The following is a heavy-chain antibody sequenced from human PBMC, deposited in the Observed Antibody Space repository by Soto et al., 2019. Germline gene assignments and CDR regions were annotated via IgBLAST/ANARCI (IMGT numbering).Heavy chain of an antibody. CDR2: IYYSGST. CDR3: ARHHYSYGYEWFDP. V-gene: IGHV4-39*01. D-gene: IGHD5-18*01. J-gene: IGHJ5*02. Sequence: SETLSLTCTVSGGSISSSSYYWGWIRQPPGKGLEWIGSIYYSGSTYYNLSLKSRVTISVDTSKNQFSLKLSSVAAADTAVYYCARHHYSYGYEWFDPWGQGTLVTVSS. CDR1: GGSISSSSYY.